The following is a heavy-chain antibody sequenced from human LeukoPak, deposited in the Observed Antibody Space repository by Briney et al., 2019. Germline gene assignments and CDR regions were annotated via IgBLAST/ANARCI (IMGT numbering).Heavy chain of an antibody. CDR3: ARDLNDYYDSSDPDY. D-gene: IGHD3-22*01. V-gene: IGHV3-21*01. Sequence: GGSLRLSCAASGFTFSSYSMNWVPQAPGKGLEWVSSISSSSSYIYYADSVKGRFTISRDNAKNSLYLQMNSLRAEDRAADYCARDLNDYYDSSDPDYWGQGTLVTVSS. CDR1: GFTFSSYS. J-gene: IGHJ4*02. CDR2: ISSSSSYI.